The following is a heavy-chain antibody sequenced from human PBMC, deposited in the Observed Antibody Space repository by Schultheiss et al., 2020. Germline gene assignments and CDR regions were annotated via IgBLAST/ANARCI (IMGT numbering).Heavy chain of an antibody. V-gene: IGHV3-23*01. CDR2: ISGSGGST. CDR3: AKMGCSGGSCTDFDY. Sequence: GGSLRLSCAASGFTVSSNYMSWVRQAPGKGLEWVSAISGSGGSTYYADSVKGRFTISRDNSKNTLYLQMNSLRAEDTAVYYCAKMGCSGGSCTDFDYWGQGTLVTVSS. CDR1: GFTVSSNY. D-gene: IGHD2-15*01. J-gene: IGHJ4*02.